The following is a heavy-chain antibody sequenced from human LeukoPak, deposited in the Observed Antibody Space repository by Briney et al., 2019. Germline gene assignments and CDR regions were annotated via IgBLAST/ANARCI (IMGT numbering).Heavy chain of an antibody. V-gene: IGHV3-53*01. J-gene: IGHJ4*02. CDR3: TTSYCSSTSCLSFGY. CDR2: IYSGGST. D-gene: IGHD2-2*01. CDR1: GFTVSSNY. Sequence: GGSLRLSCAASGFTVSSNYMNWVRQAPGKGLEWVSVIYSGGSTYYADSVKGRFTISRDNSKNTLYLQMNSLRAEDTAVYYCTTSYCSSTSCLSFGYWGQGTLVTVSS.